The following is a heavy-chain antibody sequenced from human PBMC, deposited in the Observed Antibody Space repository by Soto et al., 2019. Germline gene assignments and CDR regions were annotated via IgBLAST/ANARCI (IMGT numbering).Heavy chain of an antibody. CDR1: GFTFSSYG. Sequence: QVQLVESGGGVVHPGRSLRLSCAASGFTFSSYGMHWVRQAPGKGLEWVAVISYDGVNKYYADSVKGRFTISRDNSKNTLYLQMNSLRAEDTGVYYCAKSVYNWNDGFFDFWGQGTLVTVSS. V-gene: IGHV3-30*18. D-gene: IGHD1-1*01. J-gene: IGHJ4*02. CDR2: ISYDGVNK. CDR3: AKSVYNWNDGFFDF.